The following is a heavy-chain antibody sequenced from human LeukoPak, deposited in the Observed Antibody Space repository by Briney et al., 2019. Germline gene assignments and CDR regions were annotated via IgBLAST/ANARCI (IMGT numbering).Heavy chain of an antibody. J-gene: IGHJ5*02. CDR2: MNPNSGNT. CDR1: GYTFTSYD. D-gene: IGHD1-7*01. CDR3: ARTAWNYVWFDP. V-gene: IGHV1-8*01. Sequence: ASVKVSCKASGYTFTSYDINWVRQAPGQGLEWMGWMNPNSGNTGYAQKFQGRVTMTRNTSISTAYMELSSLRSEDTAVYYCARTAWNYVWFDPWGQGTLVTVSS.